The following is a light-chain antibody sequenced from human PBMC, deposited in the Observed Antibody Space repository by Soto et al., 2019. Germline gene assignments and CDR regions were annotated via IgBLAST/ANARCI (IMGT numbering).Light chain of an antibody. CDR2: QAS. J-gene: IGKJ4*01. CDR3: HQYNSYLT. CDR1: QNIGNW. V-gene: IGKV1-5*03. Sequence: DIPMTQSPSTLSASVGDRVTITCRASQNIGNWLAWYQQKPGKAPKLLIYQASRLEGGVPSRFSGSGSGTEFTLTITPLRPDVLATYYCHQYNSYLTFGGGTKVEIK.